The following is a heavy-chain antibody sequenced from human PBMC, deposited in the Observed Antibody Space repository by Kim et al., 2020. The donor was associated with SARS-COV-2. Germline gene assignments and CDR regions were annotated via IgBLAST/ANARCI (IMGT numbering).Heavy chain of an antibody. CDR2: T. J-gene: IGHJ4*02. V-gene: IGHV3-23*01. CDR3: AERVWCSPLDY. Sequence: TYYADSVKGRFTISRANSRNTLYQLMNYLRAEDSAVYYCAERVWCSPLDYWGQGILVTVSS. D-gene: IGHD1-26*01.